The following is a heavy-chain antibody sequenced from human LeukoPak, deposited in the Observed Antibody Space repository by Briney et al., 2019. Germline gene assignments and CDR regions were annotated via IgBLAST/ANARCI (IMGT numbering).Heavy chain of an antibody. Sequence: GGSLRLSCTASGFTFGDDAMSWVRQAPGKGLEWVGFIRNRTFGGTTEYAASVKGRFTISRDNSKNTLYLQMNSLRAEDTAVYYCARGTDPFDAFDIWGQGTMVTVSS. CDR2: IRNRTFGGTT. V-gene: IGHV3-49*04. CDR3: ARGTDPFDAFDI. J-gene: IGHJ3*02. CDR1: GFTFGDDA. D-gene: IGHD1-1*01.